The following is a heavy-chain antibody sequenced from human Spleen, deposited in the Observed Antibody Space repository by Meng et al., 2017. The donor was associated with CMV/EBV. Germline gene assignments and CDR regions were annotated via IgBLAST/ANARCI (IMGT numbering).Heavy chain of an antibody. CDR3: VKGWSGGVNYYYDF. V-gene: IGHV3-23*03. J-gene: IGHJ4*02. CDR1: GFTFSNYG. D-gene: IGHD3-16*01. Sequence: GGSLRLSCAASGFTFSNYGMSWVRQAPGKGLEWVSVIYTASNGARHADSVKGRFTISRDDSRDTSHLQMDSLRVEDTAIYYCVKGWSGGVNYYYDFWGQGVLVTVSS. CDR2: IYTASNGA.